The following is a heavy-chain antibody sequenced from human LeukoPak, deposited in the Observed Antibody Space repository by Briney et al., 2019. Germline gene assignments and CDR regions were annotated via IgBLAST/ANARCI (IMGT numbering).Heavy chain of an antibody. CDR1: GYTFSDYY. Sequence: ASVKVSCKASGYTFSDYYLHWVRQAPGQGLEWMGIINPSGGSTSYAQKFQGRVTMTRDMSTSTVYMELSSLRSEDTAVYYCARGRGYSYGKGAFDYWGQGTLVTVSS. V-gene: IGHV1-46*01. D-gene: IGHD5-18*01. CDR3: ARGRGYSYGKGAFDY. CDR2: INPSGGST. J-gene: IGHJ4*02.